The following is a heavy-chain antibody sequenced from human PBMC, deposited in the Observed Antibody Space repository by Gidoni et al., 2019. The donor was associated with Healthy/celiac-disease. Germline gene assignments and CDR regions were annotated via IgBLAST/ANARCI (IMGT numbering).Heavy chain of an antibody. CDR1: GFTFSSYG. D-gene: IGHD3-10*01. J-gene: IGHJ4*02. Sequence: QVQLVESGGGVVPPGRSLRLSCAASGFTFSSYGMHWVRQAPGKGLEWVAVISYDGSNKYYADSVKGRFTISRDNSKNTLYLQMNSLRAEDTAVYYCAHGVRGVNYFDYWGQGTLVTVSS. CDR2: ISYDGSNK. V-gene: IGHV3-30*03. CDR3: AHGVRGVNYFDY.